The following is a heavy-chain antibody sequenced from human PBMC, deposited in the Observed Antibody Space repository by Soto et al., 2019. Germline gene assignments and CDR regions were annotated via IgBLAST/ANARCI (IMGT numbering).Heavy chain of an antibody. J-gene: IGHJ3*02. CDR3: ARNTQGIVAFHIVPGIFRSYALDI. CDR1: GFTFSDDT. D-gene: IGHD2-21*01. CDR2: ISSSSGYI. V-gene: IGHV3-21*01. Sequence: GGSLRLSCGDSGFTFSDDTMNWIRQAPGKGLEWVSSISSSSGYIYYADSVKGRFTISRDNGKKSLYLQMNSLRAEDTAVYYCARNTQGIVAFHIVPGIFRSYALDIWGQGTTVTVSS.